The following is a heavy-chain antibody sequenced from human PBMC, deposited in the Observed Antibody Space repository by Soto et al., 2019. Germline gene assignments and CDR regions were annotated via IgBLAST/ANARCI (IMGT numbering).Heavy chain of an antibody. J-gene: IGHJ4*02. D-gene: IGHD6-6*01. Sequence: QLQLQESGSGLVKPSQTLSLTCAVSGGSISSGGYSWSWIRQPPGKGLEWIGYISHSGSTYYNPSLKSRVTISVDRSTNQFSLKLSSVRAADTAMYYCASGSHVPHYWGQGTLVTVSS. CDR3: ASGSHVPHY. CDR2: ISHSGST. V-gene: IGHV4-30-2*01. CDR1: GGSISSGGYS.